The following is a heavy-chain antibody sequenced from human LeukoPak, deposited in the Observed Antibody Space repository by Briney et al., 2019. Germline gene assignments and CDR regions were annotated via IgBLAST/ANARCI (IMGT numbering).Heavy chain of an antibody. V-gene: IGHV3-21*01. Sequence: GGSLRLSCVASGFKFDDYGMSWVRQAPGKGLEWVSSISSSSSYIYYADSVKGRFTISRDNAKNSLYLQMNSLRAEDTAVYYCARGADGYNKDWGQGTLVTVSS. J-gene: IGHJ4*02. CDR2: ISSSSSYI. CDR3: ARGADGYNKD. CDR1: GFKFDDYG. D-gene: IGHD5-24*01.